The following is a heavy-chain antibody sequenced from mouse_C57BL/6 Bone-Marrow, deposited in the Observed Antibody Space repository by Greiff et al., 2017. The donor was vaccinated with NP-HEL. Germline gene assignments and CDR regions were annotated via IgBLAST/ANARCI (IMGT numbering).Heavy chain of an antibody. J-gene: IGHJ1*03. CDR1: GFTFSDYY. V-gene: IGHV5-16*01. D-gene: IGHD5-2*01. CDR3: ARVNNYWYFDV. CDR2: INYDGSST. Sequence: DVKLVESEGGLVQPGSSMKLSCTASGFTFSDYYMAWVRQVPEKGLEWVANINYDGSSTYYLDSLKSRFIISRDNAKNILYLQMSSLKSEDTATYYCARVNNYWYFDVWGTGTTVTVSS.